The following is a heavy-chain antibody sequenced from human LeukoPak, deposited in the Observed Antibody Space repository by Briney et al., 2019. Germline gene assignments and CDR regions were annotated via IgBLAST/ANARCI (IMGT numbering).Heavy chain of an antibody. V-gene: IGHV3-23*01. J-gene: IGHJ4*02. CDR1: GFTFSSYA. Sequence: GGSLRLSCAASGFTFSSYAMSWVRQAPGKGLEWVSGVRGSGDSTYYADSVKGRFTISRDNSKNMLYLQMNSLRAEDTAVYYCAKDLQYRLGYFDYWGQGTLVTVSS. CDR3: AKDLQYRLGYFDY. D-gene: IGHD2-2*02. CDR2: VRGSGDST.